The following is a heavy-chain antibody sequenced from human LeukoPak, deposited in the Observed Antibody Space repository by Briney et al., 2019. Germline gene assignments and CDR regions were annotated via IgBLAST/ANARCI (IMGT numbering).Heavy chain of an antibody. CDR3: AKGRPVVVTALLFDN. J-gene: IGHJ4*02. CDR2: IRYDGSNK. CDR1: GFTFSSYG. Sequence: GGSLRLSCAASGFTFSSYGLNWVRQAPGKGLEGVAFIRYDGSNKYYANSVKGRFTISRDNSKNTLFLQMNSLRAEDTAVYYCAKGRPVVVTALLFDNWGQGTLVTVSS. V-gene: IGHV3-30*02. D-gene: IGHD2-21*02.